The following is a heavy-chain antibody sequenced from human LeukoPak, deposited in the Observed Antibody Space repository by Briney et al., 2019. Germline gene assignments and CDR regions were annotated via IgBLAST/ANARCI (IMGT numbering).Heavy chain of an antibody. D-gene: IGHD3/OR15-3a*01. CDR2: ISGSGGST. J-gene: IGHJ4*02. CDR3: AKVWTAYSDDYFDY. V-gene: IGHV3-23*01. CDR1: RFTFSSYG. Sequence: GGSLRLSCAASRFTFSSYGMSWVRQAPGKGLECVSSISGSGGSTNHADSVKGRFTISRDNSKNTLYLQMNSLRAEDTAVYYCAKVWTAYSDDYFDYWGQGTLVTVPS.